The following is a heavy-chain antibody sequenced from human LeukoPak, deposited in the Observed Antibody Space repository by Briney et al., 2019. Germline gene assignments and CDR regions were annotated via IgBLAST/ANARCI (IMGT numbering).Heavy chain of an antibody. J-gene: IGHJ4*02. CDR2: IGDSGDST. CDR3: ARDSPVCSY. D-gene: IGHD3-10*02. V-gene: IGHV3-23*01. CDR1: GFTLSSHG. Sequence: GGSLRLSCAASGFTLSSHGMSWVRQAPGKGLEWVSAIGDSGDSTYYADSVKGRFTISTDTSKNTLYLQMNSLRAEDTAVYYCARDSPVCSYWGQGTLVTVSS.